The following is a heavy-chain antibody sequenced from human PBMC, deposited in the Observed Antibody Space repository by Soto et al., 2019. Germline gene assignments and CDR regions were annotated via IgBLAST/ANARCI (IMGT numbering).Heavy chain of an antibody. CDR2: IDPRGCKT. Sequence: GESLKTSCKGSGYTFTSYLINVGRQMPGKGLEWMGRIDPRGCKTNYRPSFQGRVIFSSDSSITTAYLQWSSLKSSDTAIYYCARSLSAYWKGWFDPWGQGTLVTVSS. CDR1: GYTFTSYL. V-gene: IGHV5-10-1*01. J-gene: IGHJ5*02. CDR3: ARSLSAYWKGWFDP. D-gene: IGHD1-1*01.